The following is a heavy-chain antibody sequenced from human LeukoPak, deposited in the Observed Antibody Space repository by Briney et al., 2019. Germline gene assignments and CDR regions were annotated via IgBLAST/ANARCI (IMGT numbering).Heavy chain of an antibody. Sequence: GGSLRLSCAASGFTFSSYAMLWVRQAPGKGLEWVAVISYDGSNKYYADSVKGRFTISRDNSKNTLYLQMNSLRAEDTAVYYCARQYYDFWSGYSPGYWGQGTLVTVSS. CDR1: GFTFSSYA. V-gene: IGHV3-30-3*01. CDR3: ARQYYDFWSGYSPGY. J-gene: IGHJ4*02. CDR2: ISYDGSNK. D-gene: IGHD3-3*01.